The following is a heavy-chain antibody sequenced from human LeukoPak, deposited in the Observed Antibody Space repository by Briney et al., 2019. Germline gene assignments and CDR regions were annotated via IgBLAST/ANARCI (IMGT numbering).Heavy chain of an antibody. D-gene: IGHD6-13*01. CDR3: ARASSSWYSGYYYAMDV. CDR2: MNPNSGNT. J-gene: IGHJ6*02. Sequence: ASVKVSCKASGYIFTSYDVNWVRQATGQGLEWMGWMNPNSGNTGYAQKFQGRVTMTSNTSISTAYMELTSLTSEDTAVYYCARASSSWYSGYYYAMDVWGQGTTVTVSS. CDR1: GYIFTSYD. V-gene: IGHV1-8*01.